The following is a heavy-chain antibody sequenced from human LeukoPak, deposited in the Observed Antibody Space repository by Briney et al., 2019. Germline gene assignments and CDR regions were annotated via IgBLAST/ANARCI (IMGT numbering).Heavy chain of an antibody. Sequence: SETLSLTCTVSGGSISSHYWSWIRQPPGKGLEWIGYIYYSGSTNYNPSLKSRVTISVDTSKNRFSLKLSSVTAADTAVYYCASLKNWGQRTLVTVSS. CDR2: IYYSGST. CDR3: ASLKN. V-gene: IGHV4-59*11. CDR1: GGSISSHY. J-gene: IGHJ4*02.